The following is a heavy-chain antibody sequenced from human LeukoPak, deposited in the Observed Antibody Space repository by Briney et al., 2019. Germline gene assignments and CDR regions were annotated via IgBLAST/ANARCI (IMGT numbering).Heavy chain of an antibody. Sequence: GRCLRLSCAASGFTFSSYWMSWVRQAPGKGLEWVANIKQDGSEKYYVDSVKGQFTISRDNAKNSLYLQMNSLRAEDTAVYSCATYLYKSLEYWGQGTLVTVSS. J-gene: IGHJ4*02. CDR3: ATYLYKSLEY. V-gene: IGHV3-7*01. CDR1: GFTFSSYW. D-gene: IGHD3-10*01. CDR2: IKQDGSEK.